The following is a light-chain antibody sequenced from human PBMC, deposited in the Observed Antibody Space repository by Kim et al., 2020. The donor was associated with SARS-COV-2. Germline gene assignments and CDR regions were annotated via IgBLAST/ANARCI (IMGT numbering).Light chain of an antibody. CDR2: GAS. J-gene: IGKJ4*01. V-gene: IGKV3-20*01. CDR1: HTVAGNN. Sequence: PGEETALTCRASHTVAGNNLAWYQQKVGRAPTLLIYGASNRASGIPERFSGSGSGTDFTLTISRLEPDDFAVYFCQRYGTSPVSFGGGTKVDIK. CDR3: QRYGTSPVS.